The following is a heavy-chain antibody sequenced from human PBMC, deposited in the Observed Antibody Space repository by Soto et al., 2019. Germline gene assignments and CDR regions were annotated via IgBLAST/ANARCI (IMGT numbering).Heavy chain of an antibody. D-gene: IGHD5-12*01. Sequence: GASVKVSCKASGYTFTSYAMHWVRQAPGQRLEWMGWISTYNGNTKYSQTFQGRVTMTTDTSTSTVHMEVRSLRSDDTAVYYCAREGVAPYYYYGMDVWGQGTPVTVSS. V-gene: IGHV1-3*04. CDR2: ISTYNGNT. CDR3: AREGVAPYYYYGMDV. J-gene: IGHJ6*02. CDR1: GYTFTSYA.